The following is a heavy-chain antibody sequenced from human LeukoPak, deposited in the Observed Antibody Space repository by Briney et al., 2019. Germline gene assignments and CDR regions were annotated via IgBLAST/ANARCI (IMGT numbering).Heavy chain of an antibody. J-gene: IGHJ4*02. CDR3: AKVSHKWEPPRGFDY. CDR1: GFTFSSYA. Sequence: GGSLRLSCGASGFTFSSYAMSWVRQAPEKGLEWVSAISGSGGSTYYADSVKGRFTISRDNSKNTLYLQMNSLRAEDTAVYYCAKVSHKWEPPRGFDYWGQGTLVTVSS. D-gene: IGHD1-26*01. V-gene: IGHV3-23*01. CDR2: ISGSGGST.